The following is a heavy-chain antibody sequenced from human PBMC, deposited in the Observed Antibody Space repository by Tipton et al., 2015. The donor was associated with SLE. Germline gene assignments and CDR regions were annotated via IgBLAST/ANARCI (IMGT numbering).Heavy chain of an antibody. CDR2: IQYDGTYK. V-gene: IGHV3-30*02. CDR1: RFNFNRHG. Sequence: SLRLSCVASRFNFNRHGMHWVRQAPGKGLEWVALIQYDGTYKDYADSVKGRFTISRGNSKNTLCLQMNSLRVEDTAVYYCAKDHGPNYDILSKWGQGTLVTVSS. J-gene: IGHJ4*02. CDR3: AKDHGPNYDILSK. D-gene: IGHD3-9*01.